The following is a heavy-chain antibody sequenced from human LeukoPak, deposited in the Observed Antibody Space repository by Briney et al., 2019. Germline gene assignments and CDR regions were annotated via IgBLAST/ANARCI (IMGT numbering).Heavy chain of an antibody. CDR3: ARGSIRGWFDP. J-gene: IGHJ5*02. V-gene: IGHV1-46*01. CDR2: INPSGGST. Sequence: GASVKVSCKASGYTFTSYCMHWVRQAPGQGLEWMGIINPSGGSTSYAQKFRGRVTMTRDTSTSTVYMELSSLRSEDTAVYYCARGSIRGWFDPWGQGTLVTVSS. D-gene: IGHD1-14*01. CDR1: GYTFTSYC.